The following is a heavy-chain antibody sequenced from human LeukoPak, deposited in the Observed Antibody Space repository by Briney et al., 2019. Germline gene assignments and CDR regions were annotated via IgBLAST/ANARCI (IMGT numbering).Heavy chain of an antibody. CDR3: ARAGYSYGTGYYFDY. D-gene: IGHD5-18*01. J-gene: IGHJ4*02. Sequence: PSETLSLTCTVSGGSISSYYWSWIWLPPGKGLEGIGYIYYTGATYYNPSLKSRVTISLDTSKNQFSLKLSSVTAADAAVYYCARAGYSYGTGYYFDYWGQGALVTVSS. CDR1: GGSISSYY. CDR2: IYYTGAT. V-gene: IGHV4-59*01.